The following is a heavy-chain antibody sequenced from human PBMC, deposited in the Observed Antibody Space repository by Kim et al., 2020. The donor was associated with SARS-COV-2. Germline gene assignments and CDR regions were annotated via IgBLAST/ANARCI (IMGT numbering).Heavy chain of an antibody. J-gene: IGHJ4*02. CDR3: ARGAGSLSDY. V-gene: IGHV4-31*03. CDR2: IYYSGST. D-gene: IGHD3-10*01. Sequence: SETLSLTCTVSGGSISSGGYYWSWIRQHPGKGLEWIGYIYYSGSTYYNPSLKSRVTISVDTSKNQFSLKLSSVTAADTAVYYCARGAGSLSDYWGQGTLVTVSS. CDR1: GGSISSGGYY.